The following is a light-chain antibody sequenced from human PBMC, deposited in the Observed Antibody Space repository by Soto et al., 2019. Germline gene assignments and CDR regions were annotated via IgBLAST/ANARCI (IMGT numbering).Light chain of an antibody. V-gene: IGKV3-15*01. CDR3: QQYNNWPPWT. CDR1: QSVSSN. Sequence: MMMTQSPATFSVSPGERVTLSCRASQSVSSNLAWYQQKPGQAPRLLIYGASTRATGIPARFSGSGSGTEFTLTVSSLQSEDFAVYYCQQYNNWPPWTFGQGTKVDIK. CDR2: GAS. J-gene: IGKJ1*01.